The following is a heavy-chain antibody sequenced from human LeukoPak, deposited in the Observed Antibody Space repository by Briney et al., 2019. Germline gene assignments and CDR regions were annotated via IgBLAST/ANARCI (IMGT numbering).Heavy chain of an antibody. D-gene: IGHD3-10*01. J-gene: IGHJ4*02. CDR2: IWYDGSNK. V-gene: IGHV3-33*01. Sequence: PGGSLRLSCAASGFTFSSYGMHWVRQAPGKGLEWVAVIWYDGSNKYYADSVKGRFTISRDNSRNTLFLQMNSLRAEDTAVYYCARGWLGDLFDYWGQGTLVTVSS. CDR3: ARGWLGDLFDY. CDR1: GFTFSSYG.